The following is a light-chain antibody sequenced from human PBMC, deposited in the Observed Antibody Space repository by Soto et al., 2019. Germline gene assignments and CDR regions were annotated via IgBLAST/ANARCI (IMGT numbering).Light chain of an antibody. CDR1: QSVSSNF. CDR2: GAS. V-gene: IGKV3-20*01. J-gene: IGKJ2*01. CDR3: QRYAGSPYT. Sequence: ESVLTQSPGTLSLSPGERATLSCRASQSVSSNFLAWYQQKPGQAPRLLIYGASSRATGVPDRFSGGGSGTDFTLTISRLEPEDFAVYYCQRYAGSPYTFGQGTKLEIK.